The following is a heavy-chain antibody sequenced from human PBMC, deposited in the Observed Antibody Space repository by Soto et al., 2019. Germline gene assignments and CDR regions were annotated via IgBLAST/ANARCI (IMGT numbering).Heavy chain of an antibody. V-gene: IGHV3-48*01. CDR1: GFTFSSYS. CDR2: ISSSSSTI. Sequence: GGSLRLSCAASGFTFSSYSMNWVRQAPGKGLEWVSYISSSSSTIYYADHVKGRFTIFRDNAKNSLYLQMNSLGAEDTAVYYCARVSLGGVIVNILPDYWGQGTLVTVSS. D-gene: IGHD3-16*02. CDR3: ARVSLGGVIVNILPDY. J-gene: IGHJ4*02.